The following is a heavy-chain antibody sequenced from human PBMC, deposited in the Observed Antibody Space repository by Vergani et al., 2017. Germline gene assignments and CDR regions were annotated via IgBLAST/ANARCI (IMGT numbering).Heavy chain of an antibody. D-gene: IGHD3-10*01. CDR1: GYTFTSYG. Sequence: QVQLVQSGAEVKKPGASVKVSCKASGYTFTSYGISWVRQAPGQGLEWMGWINPNSGGTNYAQKFQGRVTMTRDTSISTAYMELSRLRSDDTAVYYCARGSGSGYGAFDIWGQGTMVTVSS. J-gene: IGHJ3*02. V-gene: IGHV1-2*02. CDR3: ARGSGSGYGAFDI. CDR2: INPNSGGT.